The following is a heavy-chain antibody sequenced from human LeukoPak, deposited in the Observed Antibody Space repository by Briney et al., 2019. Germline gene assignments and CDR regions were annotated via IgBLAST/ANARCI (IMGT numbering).Heavy chain of an antibody. CDR3: ARPSNSGYDF. D-gene: IGHD5-12*01. Sequence: GESLKISCKASGYSFTNYWIGWVRQMPGKGLEWMGIIYPSDSDTRYSPSYQGQVTISADKSISTAYLQWSSLKASDTGMYYCARPSNSGYDFWGQGALVTVSS. J-gene: IGHJ4*02. CDR2: IYPSDSDT. CDR1: GYSFTNYW. V-gene: IGHV5-51*01.